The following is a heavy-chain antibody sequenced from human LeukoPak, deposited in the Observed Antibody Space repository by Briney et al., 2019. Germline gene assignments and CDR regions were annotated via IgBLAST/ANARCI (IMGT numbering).Heavy chain of an antibody. CDR1: GFTFSSYG. CDR2: ISYDGSNK. CDR3: AKGPYSSGWYGWFDP. J-gene: IGHJ5*02. Sequence: GGSLRLSCAASGFTFSSYGMHWVRQAPGKGLEWVAVISYDGSNKYYADSVKGRFTISRDNSKNTLYLQMNSLRAEDTAVYYCAKGPYSSGWYGWFDPWGQGTLVTVSS. D-gene: IGHD6-19*01. V-gene: IGHV3-30*18.